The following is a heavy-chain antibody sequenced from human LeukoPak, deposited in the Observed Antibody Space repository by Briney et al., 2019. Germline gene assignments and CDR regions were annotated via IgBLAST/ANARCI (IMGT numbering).Heavy chain of an antibody. CDR3: AREDGTENWFDP. CDR1: GGSISSSSYY. CDR2: IYYSGST. V-gene: IGHV4-39*07. J-gene: IGHJ5*02. D-gene: IGHD1-1*01. Sequence: SETLSLTCTVSGGSISSSSYYWGWIRQPPGKGLEWIGSIYYSGSTYYNPSLKNRVTISVDTSKNQFSLKLSSVTAADTAVYYCAREDGTENWFDPWGQGTLVTVSS.